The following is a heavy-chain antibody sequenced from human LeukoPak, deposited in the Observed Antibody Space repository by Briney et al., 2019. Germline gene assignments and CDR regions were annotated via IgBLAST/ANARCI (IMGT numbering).Heavy chain of an antibody. Sequence: GGSLRLSCAASGFTFSNYSMNWVRQAPGKGLEWVSSISSSSSYIYYADSVKGRFTISRDNAKNSLYLQMNSLRAEDTAVYYCASDSGSYWSFDYWGQGTLVTVSS. D-gene: IGHD1-26*01. CDR3: ASDSGSYWSFDY. CDR2: ISSSSSYI. CDR1: GFTFSNYS. V-gene: IGHV3-21*01. J-gene: IGHJ4*02.